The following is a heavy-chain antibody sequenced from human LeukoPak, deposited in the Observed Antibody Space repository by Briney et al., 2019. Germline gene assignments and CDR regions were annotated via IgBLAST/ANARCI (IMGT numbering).Heavy chain of an antibody. CDR1: GGTFSSYA. J-gene: IGHJ4*02. D-gene: IGHD3-9*01. Sequence: GASVKVSCKASGGTFSSYAISWVRQAPGQGLEWMGWISAYNGNTNYAQKLQGRVTMTTDTSTSTAYMELRSLRSDDTAVYYCAREGYDILTGYYRRLDYWGQGTLVTVSS. CDR2: ISAYNGNT. CDR3: AREGYDILTGYYRRLDY. V-gene: IGHV1-18*01.